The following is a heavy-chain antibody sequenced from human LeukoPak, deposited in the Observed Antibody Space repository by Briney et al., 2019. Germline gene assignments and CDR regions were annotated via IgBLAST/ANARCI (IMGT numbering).Heavy chain of an antibody. CDR3: AKSGRYCSSTSCYKLYYFDY. D-gene: IGHD2-2*02. CDR1: GFTFSSYG. CDR2: IRYDGSNK. V-gene: IGHV3-30*02. Sequence: TGGSLRLSCAASGFTFSSYGMHWVRQAPGKGLEWVAFIRYDGSNKYYADSVKGRFTISRDNSKNTLYLQMNSLRAEDTAVYYCAKSGRYCSSTSCYKLYYFDYWGQGTLDTVSS. J-gene: IGHJ4*02.